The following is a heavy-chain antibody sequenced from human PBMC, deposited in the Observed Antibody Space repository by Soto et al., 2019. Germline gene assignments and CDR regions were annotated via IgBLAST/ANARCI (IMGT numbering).Heavy chain of an antibody. J-gene: IGHJ2*01. Sequence: PSETLSLTCTVSGGSISSGDYYWSWIRQPPGKGLEWIGYIYYSGSTYYNPSLKSRVTMSLDTSRNQFSLSLNSVTAADTAVYYWARMAGPGYFDLGARGTL. CDR2: IYYSGST. V-gene: IGHV4-30-4*01. CDR3: ARMAGPGYFDL. CDR1: GGSISSGDYY.